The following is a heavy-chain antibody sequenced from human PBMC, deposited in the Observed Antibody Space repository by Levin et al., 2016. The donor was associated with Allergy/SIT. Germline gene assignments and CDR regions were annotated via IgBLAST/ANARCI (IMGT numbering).Heavy chain of an antibody. CDR3: ARAALIGDAFDI. Sequence: WIRQPPGKGLEWIGYIYYSGSTYYNPSLKSRVTISVDTSKNQFSLKLSSVTAADTAVYYCARAALIGDAFDIWGQGTMVTVSS. D-gene: IGHD2-21*01. CDR2: IYYSGST. J-gene: IGHJ3*02. V-gene: IGHV4-31*02.